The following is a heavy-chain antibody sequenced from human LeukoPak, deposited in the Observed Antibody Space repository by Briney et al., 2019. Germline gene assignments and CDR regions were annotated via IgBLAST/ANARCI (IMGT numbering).Heavy chain of an antibody. CDR3: ARLHYGDPTSWFDP. Sequence: SQTLSLTCTVSGGSISSGGYYWSWIRQHPGKGLEWIGFIYYIGSTNYNPSLKSRVTISVDTSKNQFSLKLSSVTAADTAVYYCARLHYGDPTSWFDPWGQGTLVTVSS. J-gene: IGHJ5*02. CDR1: GGSISSGGYY. D-gene: IGHD2-21*02. CDR2: IYYIGST. V-gene: IGHV4-61*08.